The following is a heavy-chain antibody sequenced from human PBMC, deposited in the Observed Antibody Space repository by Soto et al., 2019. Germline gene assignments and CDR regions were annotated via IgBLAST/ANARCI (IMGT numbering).Heavy chain of an antibody. CDR3: ARGSAKYYFDY. Sequence: WGTLRLSCAASGFTVSSNYMTWVRQAPGKGLEWVSVIYSGGFTYYADSVKDRFTISRDNSKNTLYLQMNSLRAEDTAAYYCARGSAKYYFDYWGQGTLVTVSS. J-gene: IGHJ4*02. V-gene: IGHV3-66*01. CDR1: GFTVSSNY. CDR2: IYSGGFT.